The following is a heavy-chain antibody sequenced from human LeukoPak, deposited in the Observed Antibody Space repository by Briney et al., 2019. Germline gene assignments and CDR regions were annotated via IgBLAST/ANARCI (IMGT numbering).Heavy chain of an antibody. J-gene: IGHJ4*02. V-gene: IGHV3-20*04. CDR3: AKVDCSSTSCSENYFDY. D-gene: IGHD2-2*01. Sequence: GGSLRLSCAASGFTFSNHGMNWVRQAPGKGLEWVSGINWNGGSTVYADSVKGRFTISRDNAKNSLYLQMNSLRAEDTALYYCAKVDCSSTSCSENYFDYWGQGTLVTVSS. CDR1: GFTFSNHG. CDR2: INWNGGST.